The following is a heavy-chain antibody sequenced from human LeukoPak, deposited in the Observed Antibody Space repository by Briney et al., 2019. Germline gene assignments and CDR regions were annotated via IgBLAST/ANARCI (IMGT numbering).Heavy chain of an antibody. V-gene: IGHV4-38-2*02. CDR1: GYSISSGYY. Sequence: SETLSLTCTVSGYSISSGYYWGWIRQPPGKGLEWIGSIYHSGSTYYNPSLKSRVTTSVDTSKSQFSLKLSSVTAADTAVYYCARDRWELPNDYWGQGTLVTVSS. CDR3: ARDRWELPNDY. CDR2: IYHSGST. D-gene: IGHD1-26*01. J-gene: IGHJ4*02.